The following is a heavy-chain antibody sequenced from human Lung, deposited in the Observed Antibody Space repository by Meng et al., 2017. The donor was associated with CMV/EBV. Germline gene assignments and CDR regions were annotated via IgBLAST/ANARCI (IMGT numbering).Heavy chain of an antibody. D-gene: IGHD6-25*01. J-gene: IGHJ4*02. V-gene: IGHV3-30*04. CDR1: GFTFSSYD. CDR3: TRRADYFDY. CDR2: ISIDGSSK. Sequence: SCAASGFTFSSYDMNWVRQAPGKALEWVPVISIDGSSKFYADSMKGRFTISRDNSKNTLFLQVNSLRPEDTAVYYCTRRADYFDYWGPGTLVTVSS.